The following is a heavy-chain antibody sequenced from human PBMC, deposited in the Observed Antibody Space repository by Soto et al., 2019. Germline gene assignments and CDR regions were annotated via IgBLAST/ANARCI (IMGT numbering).Heavy chain of an antibody. D-gene: IGHD3-10*01. V-gene: IGHV1-8*01. CDR2: MNPNSGNT. CDR3: ARGVRGISHYYYYYMDV. J-gene: IGHJ6*03. Sequence: ASVKVSCKASGYTFTSYDINWVRQATGQGLEWMGWMNPNSGNTGYAQKFQGRVTMTRNTSISTAYMELSSLRSEDTAVHYCARGVRGISHYYYYYMDVWGKGTTVTVSS. CDR1: GYTFTSYD.